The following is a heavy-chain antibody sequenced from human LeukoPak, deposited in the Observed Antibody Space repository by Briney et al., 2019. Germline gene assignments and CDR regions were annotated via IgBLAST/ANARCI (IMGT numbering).Heavy chain of an antibody. Sequence: GGSLRLSCAASGFTFTTYAMSWVRQAPGKGLEWVPAISGSGGSTNYADSVKGRFTISRDNAKNSLYLQMNSLRAEDTALYYCARGLGPDYWGQGTLVTVSS. J-gene: IGHJ4*02. D-gene: IGHD3-9*01. CDR1: GFTFTTYA. V-gene: IGHV3-23*01. CDR3: ARGLGPDY. CDR2: ISGSGGST.